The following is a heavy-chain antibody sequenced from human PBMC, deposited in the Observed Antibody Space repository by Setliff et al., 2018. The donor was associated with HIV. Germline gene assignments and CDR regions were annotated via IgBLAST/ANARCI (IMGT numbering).Heavy chain of an antibody. CDR2: IITIFGTP. Sequence: ASVKVSCKASASRYSFTAYNMHWVRQAPGQGLEWMGGIITIFGTPNYAQKFQDRVTITADESTSTAYMELSSLRSEDTAVYYCARAQPTNRIAAAGFDYWGQGTLVTVSS. D-gene: IGHD6-13*01. J-gene: IGHJ4*02. V-gene: IGHV1-69*13. CDR1: ASRYSFTAYN. CDR3: ARAQPTNRIAAAGFDY.